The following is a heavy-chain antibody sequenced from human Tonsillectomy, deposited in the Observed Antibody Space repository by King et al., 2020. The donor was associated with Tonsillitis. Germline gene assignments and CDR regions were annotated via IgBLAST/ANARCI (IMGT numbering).Heavy chain of an antibody. J-gene: IGHJ4*02. CDR1: GFTCSSFL. D-gene: IGHD2-2*01. V-gene: IGHV3-74*01. CDR3: ARDYCSSTSCFLDF. CDR2: INSVGSSK. Sequence: VQLVESGGGLVQPGGSLRLSCAPSGFTCSSFLKHWVRQAPGKGMVWVSRINSVGSSKLYADSVKGRFTISRDNAKNTVYLQMNSLRAEETAVYYCARDYCSSTSCFLDFWGQGTLVTVSS.